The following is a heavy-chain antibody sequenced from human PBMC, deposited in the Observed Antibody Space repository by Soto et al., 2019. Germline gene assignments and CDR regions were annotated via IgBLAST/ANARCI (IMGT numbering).Heavy chain of an antibody. CDR2: ISCSGGST. CDR1: GFTFSSYA. D-gene: IGHD6-6*01. Sequence: EVQLLESGGGLVQPGGSLRLSCAASGFTFSSYAMSWVRQAPGKGLEWVSAISCSGGSTYYADSVKGRFTISRDNSKNTLYLQMNSLRAEDKAVYYCAKGLYSSSVGWFDPWGQGTLVTVSS. V-gene: IGHV3-23*01. J-gene: IGHJ5*02. CDR3: AKGLYSSSVGWFDP.